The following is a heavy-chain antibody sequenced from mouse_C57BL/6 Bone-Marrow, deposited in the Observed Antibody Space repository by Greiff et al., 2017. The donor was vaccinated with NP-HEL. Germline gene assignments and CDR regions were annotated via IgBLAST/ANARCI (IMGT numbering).Heavy chain of an antibody. J-gene: IGHJ2*01. V-gene: IGHV1-55*01. Sequence: QVQLQQPGAELVKPGASVKMSCKASGYTFTSYWITWVKQRPGQGLEWIGDIYPGSGSTNYNEKFKSKATLTVDTSSSTAYMQLSSLTSEDSAVYDCARGDYYGSSYQRAFDYWGQGTTLTVSS. CDR1: GYTFTSYW. CDR3: ARGDYYGSSYQRAFDY. D-gene: IGHD1-1*01. CDR2: IYPGSGST.